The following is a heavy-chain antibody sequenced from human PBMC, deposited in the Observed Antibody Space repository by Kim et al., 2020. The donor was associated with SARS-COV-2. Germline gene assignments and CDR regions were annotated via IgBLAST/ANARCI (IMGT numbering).Heavy chain of an antibody. D-gene: IGHD3-22*01. Sequence: SVQARFANSRDNSKNTMYLRMNRLRAEDTAVYYCAKDGLTYYYDSSIDYWGQGTLVTVSS. CDR3: AKDGLTYYYDSSIDY. V-gene: IGHV3-23*01. J-gene: IGHJ4*02.